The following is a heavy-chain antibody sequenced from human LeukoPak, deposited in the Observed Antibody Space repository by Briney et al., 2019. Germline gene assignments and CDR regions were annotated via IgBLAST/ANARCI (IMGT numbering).Heavy chain of an antibody. CDR1: GGTFSSYA. D-gene: IGHD2-15*01. V-gene: IGHV1-69*13. CDR3: ATSPGSYFYYGMDV. J-gene: IGHJ6*02. Sequence: SVKVSCKASGGTFSSYAISWVRQAPGQGLEWMGGIIPIFGTANYAQKFQGRVTITADESTSTAYMELSSLRSEDTAVYYCATSPGSYFYYGMDVWGQGTTVTISS. CDR2: IIPIFGTA.